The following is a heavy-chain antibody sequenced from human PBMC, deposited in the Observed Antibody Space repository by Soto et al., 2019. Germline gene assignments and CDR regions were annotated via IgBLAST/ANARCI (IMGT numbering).Heavy chain of an antibody. Sequence: PSETLSLTCPVNATSISRIGNDWGWVRQHPGKGPEWIGSINYSGSTYNSPSLRSRVSMSIDTSKDQFSLKLKSVTAADTALYCGARQRTALVTQACFDVWGPGSL. J-gene: IGHJ4*02. CDR1: ATSISRIGND. CDR2: INYSGST. D-gene: IGHD2-21*02. V-gene: IGHV4-39*01. CDR3: ARQRTALVTQACFDV.